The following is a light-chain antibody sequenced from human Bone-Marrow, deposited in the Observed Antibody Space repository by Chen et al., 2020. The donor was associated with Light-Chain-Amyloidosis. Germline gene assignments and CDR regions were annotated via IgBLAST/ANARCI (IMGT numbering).Light chain of an antibody. CDR1: DLPTKY. CDR2: RDT. Sequence: SYELTQPPSVSVSPGQTARITCSGDDLPTKYAYWYQQKPGQAPVLVTHRDTERPSGSSERFSGSSSGTTATLTISGVQAEDEADYHCQSADSSGTYEVIFGGGTKLTVL. V-gene: IGLV3-25*03. J-gene: IGLJ2*01. CDR3: QSADSSGTYEVI.